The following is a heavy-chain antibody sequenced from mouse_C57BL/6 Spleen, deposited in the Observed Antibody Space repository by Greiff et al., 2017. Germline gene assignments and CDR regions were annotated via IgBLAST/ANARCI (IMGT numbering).Heavy chain of an antibody. CDR1: GYTFTSYW. D-gene: IGHD1-1*01. CDR3: ARRTTVEGYAMDY. CDR2: IYPSDSET. V-gene: IGHV1-61*01. Sequence: QVQLQQPGAELVRPGSSVKLSCKASGYTFTSYWMDWVKQRPGQGLEWIGNIYPSDSETHYNQKFKDKATLIVDKSSSTAYMQLSSLTSEDSAVYYWARRTTVEGYAMDYWGQGTSVTVSS. J-gene: IGHJ4*01.